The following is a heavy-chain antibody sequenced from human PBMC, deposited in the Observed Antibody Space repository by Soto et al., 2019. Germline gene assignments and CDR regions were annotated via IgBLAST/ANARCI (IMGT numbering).Heavy chain of an antibody. CDR2: ISAYNGNT. V-gene: IGHV1-18*01. CDR3: ASASSSWLFDY. Sequence: ASVKVSCKASGYTFTSYGISWVRQAPGQGLEWMGWISAYNGNTNYAQKLQGRVTMTTDTSTSTAYVELRSLRSDDTAVYYCASASSSWLFDYWGQGTLVTVSS. J-gene: IGHJ4*02. D-gene: IGHD6-13*01. CDR1: GYTFTSYG.